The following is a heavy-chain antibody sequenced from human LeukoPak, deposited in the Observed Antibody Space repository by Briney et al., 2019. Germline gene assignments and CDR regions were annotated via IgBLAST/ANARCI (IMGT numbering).Heavy chain of an antibody. CDR2: IIPIFGTA. D-gene: IGHD3-22*01. CDR3: ARRTYDSSGYYSVLLGYFDY. J-gene: IGHJ4*02. V-gene: IGHV1-69*13. Sequence: ASVKVSCKASGYTFTSYGISWVRQAPGQGLEWMGGIIPIFGTANYAQKFQGRVTITADESTSTAYMELSSLRSEDTAVYYCARRTYDSSGYYSVLLGYFDYWGQGTLVTVSS. CDR1: GYTFTSYG.